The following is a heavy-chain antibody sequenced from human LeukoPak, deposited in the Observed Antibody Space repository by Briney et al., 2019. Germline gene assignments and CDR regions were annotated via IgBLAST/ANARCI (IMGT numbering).Heavy chain of an antibody. CDR3: ARVSRLYYFDY. CDR2: TRNKANSYTT. CDR1: GFTFSDHH. Sequence: GGSLRLSCAASGFTFSDHHMDWVRQAPGKGLEWVGRTRNKANSYTTEYAASVKGRFTISRDDSKNSLYLQMNSLTTEDTAVYYCARVSRLYYFDYWGQGTLVTVSS. J-gene: IGHJ4*02. V-gene: IGHV3-72*01.